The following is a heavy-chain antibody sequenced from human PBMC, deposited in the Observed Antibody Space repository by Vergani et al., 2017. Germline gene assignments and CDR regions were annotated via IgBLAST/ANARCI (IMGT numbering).Heavy chain of an antibody. J-gene: IGHJ3*02. D-gene: IGHD3-10*01. CDR1: GFTFSSYA. CDR3: ARGAGSPSGXFDI. V-gene: IGHV3-64*02. CDR2: ISSNGGST. Sequence: EVQLVESGEGLVQPGGSLRLSCAASGFTFSSYAMHWVRQAPGHGLEYVSAISSNGGSTYYADSVKGRFTISRDNSKNTLYLQMGSLRAEEMAVYYCARGAGSPSGXFDIWGRGTMVTVSS.